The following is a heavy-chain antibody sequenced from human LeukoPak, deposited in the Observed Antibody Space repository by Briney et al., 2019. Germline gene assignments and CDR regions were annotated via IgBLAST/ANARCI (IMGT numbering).Heavy chain of an antibody. J-gene: IGHJ4*02. D-gene: IGHD6-13*01. Sequence: PGGSLRLFCAASGFTFSDYYMSWIRQAPGKGLEWVSYISSSSSTIYYADSVKGRFTISRDNTKNSLYLQMNSLRAEDTAVYYCARGYSSSWTLGYWGQGTLVTVSS. CDR3: ARGYSSSWTLGY. CDR2: ISSSSSTI. CDR1: GFTFSDYY. V-gene: IGHV3-11*04.